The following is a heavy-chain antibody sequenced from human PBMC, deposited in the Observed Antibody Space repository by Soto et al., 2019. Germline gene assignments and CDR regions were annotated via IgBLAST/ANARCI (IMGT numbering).Heavy chain of an antibody. Sequence: GGSLRFSCAASGFTFSDHYMDWVRQAPGKGLEWVGRISNKARSHTTGYAASVKGRFTISRDDSKNSLYLQMNSLKTEDTAVYDCTSGAAGRGAPGAGSYYYGMDVWGQGTTVTVSS. J-gene: IGHJ6*02. CDR1: GFTFSDHY. D-gene: IGHD6-13*01. CDR2: ISNKARSHTT. V-gene: IGHV3-72*01. CDR3: TSGAAGRGAPGAGSYYYGMDV.